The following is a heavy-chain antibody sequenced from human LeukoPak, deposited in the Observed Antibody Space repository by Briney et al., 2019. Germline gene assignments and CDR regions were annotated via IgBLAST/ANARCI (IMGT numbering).Heavy chain of an antibody. V-gene: IGHV3-23*01. CDR3: ARRPGIAVAGTDDAFDI. Sequence: PGGSLRLSCAASGFTFSSHAMNWVRQTPGKGLEWVSSIGGIGASTYYADSVKGRFTISRDNSKNTLYLQMNSLRAEDTAVYYCARRPGIAVAGTDDAFDIWGQGTMVTVSS. CDR2: IGGIGAST. J-gene: IGHJ3*02. D-gene: IGHD6-19*01. CDR1: GFTFSSHA.